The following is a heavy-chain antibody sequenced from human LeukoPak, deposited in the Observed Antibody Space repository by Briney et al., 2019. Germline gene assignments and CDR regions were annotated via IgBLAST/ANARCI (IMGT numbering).Heavy chain of an antibody. J-gene: IGHJ4*02. Sequence: GGSLRLSCAASGITFSSYAMSWVRQAPGKGLEWVSKITGSGDTTYYADSVEGRFTISRDTSKNTLFLQMNSLRAEDTAVYYCARGQPGVAAAGNLDYWGQGTLVTVSS. CDR2: ITGSGDTT. V-gene: IGHV3-23*01. D-gene: IGHD6-13*01. CDR1: GITFSSYA. CDR3: ARGQPGVAAAGNLDY.